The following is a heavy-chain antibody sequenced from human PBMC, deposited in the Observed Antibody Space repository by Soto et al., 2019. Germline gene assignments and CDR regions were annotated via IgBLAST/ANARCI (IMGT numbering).Heavy chain of an antibody. CDR2: IRSKANSYAA. CDR3: TRHYGYEGFDP. CDR1: GGSISSGG. V-gene: IGHV3-73*01. D-gene: IGHD5-18*01. J-gene: IGHJ5*02. Sequence: PSETLSLTCTVSGGSISSGGYYWSWIRQHPGKGLEWVGRIRSKANSYAAAYAASVKGRFTISRDDSKNTTYLQMNSLKTEDTAVYYCTRHYGYEGFDPWGRGTLVTVSS.